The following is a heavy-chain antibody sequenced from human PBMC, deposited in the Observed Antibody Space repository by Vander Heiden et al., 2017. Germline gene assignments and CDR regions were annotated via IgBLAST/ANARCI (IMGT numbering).Heavy chain of an antibody. CDR3: VKDVRAGGADV. Sequence: EPQVVESGGALVQPGRSLRLSGAVSGLTFEDHGTHWVRQVPGKGLEWVSGIIWKTGMMDYADSVKGRFTVSRDYAKNSLYLQMNNLRTEDTALYYCVKDVRAGGADVWGQGTTVTVS. V-gene: IGHV3-9*01. CDR2: IIWKTGMM. D-gene: IGHD4-17*01. CDR1: GLTFEDHG. J-gene: IGHJ6*02.